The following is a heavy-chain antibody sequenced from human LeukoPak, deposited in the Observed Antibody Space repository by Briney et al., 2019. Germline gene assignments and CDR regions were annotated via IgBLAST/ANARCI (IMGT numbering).Heavy chain of an antibody. CDR1: GFTFSSYS. V-gene: IGHV3-48*01. CDR3: ARGLSPYYYYYMDV. J-gene: IGHJ6*03. Sequence: GGSLRLSCAASGFTFSSYSMNWVRQAPGKGLEWVSYISSSSNTIHYAESVKGRFTISRDNAKNSLYLQMNSLRAEDTAVYYCARGLSPYYYYYMDVWGKGTTVTVSS. CDR2: ISSSSNTI.